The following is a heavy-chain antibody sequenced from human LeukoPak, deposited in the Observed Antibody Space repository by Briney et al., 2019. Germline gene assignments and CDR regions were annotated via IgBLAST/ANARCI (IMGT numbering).Heavy chain of an antibody. CDR1: GGSFSGYY. D-gene: IGHD3-10*01. Sequence: PSETLSLTCAVYGGSFSGYYWSWIRQPPGKGLEWIGEINHSGSTNYNPSLKSRVTISVDTSKNQSSLKLSSVTGAEPAVYFCARVPVWFREPSTAYWGQRTLLTV. V-gene: IGHV4-34*01. J-gene: IGHJ4*02. CDR2: INHSGST. CDR3: ARVPVWFREPSTAY.